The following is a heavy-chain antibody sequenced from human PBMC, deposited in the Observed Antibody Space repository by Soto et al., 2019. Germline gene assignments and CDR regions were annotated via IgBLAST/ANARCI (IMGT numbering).Heavy chain of an antibody. J-gene: IGHJ4*02. CDR1: GGSISSSSYY. CDR2: IFHTGST. V-gene: IGHV4-39*01. Sequence: PSETLSLTCNVSGGSISSSSYYWGWIRQPPGKGLEWIGHIFHTGSTYYNPSLKSRVTISVDTSKNQFSLKLSSVTATDTAVYYCETRRIVVTTNFDYWGQGTLVTVSS. D-gene: IGHD1-26*01. CDR3: ETRRIVVTTNFDY.